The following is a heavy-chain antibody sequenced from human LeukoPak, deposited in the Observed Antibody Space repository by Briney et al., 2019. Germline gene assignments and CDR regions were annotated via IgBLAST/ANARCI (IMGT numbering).Heavy chain of an antibody. V-gene: IGHV3-23*01. CDR2: ISGSGGST. CDR3: AKDSRQQLADYYYYYMDV. D-gene: IGHD6-13*01. Sequence: PGGSLRLSCAASGFTFSSYAMSWVRQAPGKGLEWVSAISGSGGSTYYADSVKGRFTISRDNSKNTLYLQMNSLRAEDTAVYYCAKDSRQQLADYYYYYMDVWGKGTTVTVSS. J-gene: IGHJ6*03. CDR1: GFTFSSYA.